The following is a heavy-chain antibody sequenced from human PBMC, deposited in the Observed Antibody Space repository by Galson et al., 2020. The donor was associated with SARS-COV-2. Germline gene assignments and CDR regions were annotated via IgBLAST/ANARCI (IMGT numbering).Heavy chain of an antibody. J-gene: IGHJ4*02. CDR3: ARETDDYTASWYDY. CDR1: GFTFSSSA. V-gene: IGHV3-30*04. D-gene: IGHD3-3*01. CDR2: ISYDGTTK. Sequence: GGPLRLSCEASGFTFSSSAMPWVRHPPGKGLEWVAIISYDGTTKYNSDSVKGRFTISRDISQNTLYLQMNSLRPEDTAVYYCARETDDYTASWYDYWGQGTLVTVSS.